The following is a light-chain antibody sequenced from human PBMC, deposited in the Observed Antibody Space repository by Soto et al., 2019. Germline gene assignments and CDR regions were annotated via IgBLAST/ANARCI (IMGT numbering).Light chain of an antibody. V-gene: IGKV4-1*01. Sequence: DIVMTQSPDSLAVSLGERATINCKSSQSVLYSSNNKNYLAWYQQRPGQPPKLLIYWASTRESGVPDRFSGSRSGTDFTPNITSLQGEDVAVYYCQQYESTPPSLGQGTKLEIK. CDR2: WAS. J-gene: IGKJ2*01. CDR3: QQYESTPPS. CDR1: QSVLYSSNNKNY.